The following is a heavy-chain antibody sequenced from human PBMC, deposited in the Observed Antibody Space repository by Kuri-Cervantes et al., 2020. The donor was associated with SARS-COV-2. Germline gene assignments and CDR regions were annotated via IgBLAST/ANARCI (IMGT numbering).Heavy chain of an antibody. J-gene: IGHJ4*02. Sequence: GESLKISCAASGFTFSGHWIHWVRQAPGKGLVWVSRINPDGSYTNNADSVKGRFTLSRDNAKNMLFLQMNSLRAEDTAVYYCAKDQVRMEEMATIMDYWGQGTLVTVSS. V-gene: IGHV3-74*01. CDR1: GFTFSGHW. CDR3: AKDQVRMEEMATIMDY. D-gene: IGHD5-24*01. CDR2: INPDGSYT.